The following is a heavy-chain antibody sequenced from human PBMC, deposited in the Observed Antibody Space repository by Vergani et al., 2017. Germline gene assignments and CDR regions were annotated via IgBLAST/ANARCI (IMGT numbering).Heavy chain of an antibody. CDR3: ASGNYDFWSGYYPE. CDR1: GFTFSSYE. CDR2: ISSSGSTI. D-gene: IGHD3-3*01. J-gene: IGHJ4*02. V-gene: IGHV3-48*03. Sequence: EVQLVESGGGLVQPGGSLRLSCAASGFTFSSYEMNWVRQAPGKGLEWVSYISSSGSTIYYADSVKGRFTISRDNAKNSLYLQMTSLRADDTAVYYCASGNYDFWSGYYPEWGQGTLVTVSS.